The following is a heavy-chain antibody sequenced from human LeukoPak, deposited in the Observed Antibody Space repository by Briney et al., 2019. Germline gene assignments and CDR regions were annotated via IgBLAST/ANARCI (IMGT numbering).Heavy chain of an antibody. CDR3: AKDLCSSTSCYFDY. J-gene: IGHJ4*02. Sequence: GSLRLSCAASGFTFSDYYMSWIRQAPGKGLEGVSYISSSGSTIYYADSVKGRFTISRDNAKNSLYLQMNSLRAEDTAVYYCAKDLCSSTSCYFDYWGQGTLVTVSS. V-gene: IGHV3-11*04. D-gene: IGHD2-2*01. CDR1: GFTFSDYY. CDR2: ISSSGSTI.